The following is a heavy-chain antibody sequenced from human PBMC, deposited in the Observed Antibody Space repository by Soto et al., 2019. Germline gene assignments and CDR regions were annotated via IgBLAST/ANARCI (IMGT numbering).Heavy chain of an antibody. V-gene: IGHV3-9*01. J-gene: IGHJ4*02. CDR1: GFTFDDYA. Sequence: EVQLVESGGGLVQPGRSLRLSCAASGFTFDDYAMHWVRQAPGKGLEWVSGISWNSGSIGYADSVKGRFTISRDNAKNSLYLQMNSLRAEDTALYYCAKWVRGFVYWGQGTLVHVSS. CDR3: AKWVRGFVY. D-gene: IGHD3-10*01. CDR2: ISWNSGSI.